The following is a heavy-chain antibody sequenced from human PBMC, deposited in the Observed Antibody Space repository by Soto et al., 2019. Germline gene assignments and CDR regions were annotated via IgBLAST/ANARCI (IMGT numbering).Heavy chain of an antibody. CDR3: ARGCGYSSSWSYYFDY. CDR2: IYYSVST. J-gene: IGHJ4*02. Sequence: SETLSLTCTVSCGSISSGDHYWSWIRQPPGKGLEWIGYIYYSVSTYYNPSLKSRVTISVDTSKNQFSLKLSSVTAADTAVYYCARGCGYSSSWSYYFDYWGQGTLVTVSS. CDR1: CGSISSGDHY. V-gene: IGHV4-30-4*01. D-gene: IGHD6-13*01.